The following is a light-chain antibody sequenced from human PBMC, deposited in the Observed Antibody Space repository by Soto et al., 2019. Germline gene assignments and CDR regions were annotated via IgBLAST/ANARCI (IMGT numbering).Light chain of an antibody. CDR1: QSISRSY. V-gene: IGKV3-20*01. J-gene: IGKJ4*01. CDR3: QQYGSSPPLT. CDR2: GAS. Sequence: EIVLTQSPGTLSLSPGERATLSCRASQSISRSYLSWYQQKPGQAPRLLIHGASSRATGIPDRFSGSGSGTDFTLTINSREPEDFAVYYCQQYGSSPPLTFGGGTKVEIK.